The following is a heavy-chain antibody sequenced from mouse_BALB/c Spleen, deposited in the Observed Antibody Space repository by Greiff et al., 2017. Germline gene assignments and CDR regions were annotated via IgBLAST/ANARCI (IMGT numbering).Heavy chain of an antibody. CDR3: ARSDYYGSSYSFAY. J-gene: IGHJ3*01. CDR2: INPSSGYT. CDR1: GYTFTSYT. V-gene: IGHV1-4*02. Sequence: VQLQESAAELARPGASVKMSCKASGYTFTSYTMHWVKQRPGQGLEWIGYINPSSGYTEYNQKFKDKTTLTADKSSSTAYMQLSSLTSKDSAVYYCARSDYYGSSYSFAYWGQGTLVTVSA. D-gene: IGHD1-1*01.